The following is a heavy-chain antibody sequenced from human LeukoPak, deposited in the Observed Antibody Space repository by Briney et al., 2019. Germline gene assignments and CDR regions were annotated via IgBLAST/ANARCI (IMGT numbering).Heavy chain of an antibody. CDR3: ASTSFDP. Sequence: SETLSLTCTVSGGSISRSSYYWGWVRQPPGKGLEWIGSIYYSGSTYYNPSLKTQLTISVDTSKNQFSLKLSSVTAADTAVYYCASTSFDPWGQGTLVTVSS. V-gene: IGHV4-39*01. CDR1: GGSISRSSYY. CDR2: IYYSGST. J-gene: IGHJ5*02.